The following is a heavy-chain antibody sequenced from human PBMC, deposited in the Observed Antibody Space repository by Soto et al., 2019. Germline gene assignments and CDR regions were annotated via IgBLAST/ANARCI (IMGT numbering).Heavy chain of an antibody. Sequence: PSETLSLTCTVSGGSISSYYWSWIRQPPGKGLEWIGYIYYSGSTNYNPSLKSRVTMSVDTSKNQFSLKLSSVTAADTAVYYCAIAGYSSSWYGGTEWVFHYWGQGTLVTVSS. D-gene: IGHD6-13*01. CDR2: IYYSGST. V-gene: IGHV4-59*01. J-gene: IGHJ4*02. CDR3: AIAGYSSSWYGGTEWVFHY. CDR1: GGSISSYY.